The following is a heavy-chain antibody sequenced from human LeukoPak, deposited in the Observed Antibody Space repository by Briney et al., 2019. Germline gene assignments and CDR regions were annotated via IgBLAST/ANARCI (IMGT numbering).Heavy chain of an antibody. D-gene: IGHD3-3*01. Sequence: PGGSLRLSCEASGFGVSSNAMAWVRQAPGKGLEWVSGLGSDGRTHYADSVKGRFTISRDNSQNTVSLQLNNLRIEDTALYYCAKTSLSDPSGHYYYMDVWGKGTTVTVSS. CDR1: GFGVSSNA. CDR2: LGSDGRT. V-gene: IGHV3-23*01. CDR3: AKTSLSDPSGHYYYMDV. J-gene: IGHJ6*03.